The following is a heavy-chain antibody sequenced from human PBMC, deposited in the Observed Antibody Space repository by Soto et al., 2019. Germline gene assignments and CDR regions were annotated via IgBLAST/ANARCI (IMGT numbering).Heavy chain of an antibody. CDR1: GFTFSNYY. J-gene: IGHJ4*02. CDR2: ITNTANSYTT. CDR3: VRVQLSSVPYKSPDY. V-gene: IGHV3-72*01. Sequence: EVQLVESAGGLVQPGGSLRLSCAASGFTFSNYYMDWVRQAPGKGLEWVGRITNTANSYTTQYAASVKGRFNIPRDDSENSLYLQMGSLKTEDTAVDYCVRVQLSSVPYKSPDYWGQGTLVTVSS. D-gene: IGHD6-19*01.